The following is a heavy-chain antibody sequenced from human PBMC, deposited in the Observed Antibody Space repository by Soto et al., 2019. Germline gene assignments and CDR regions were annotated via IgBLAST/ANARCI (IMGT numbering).Heavy chain of an antibody. CDR2: IYPGDSDA. CDR1: GYSFTSYW. D-gene: IGHD2-15*01. CDR3: ARRGYCSGGSRHSAAFDI. Sequence: PGESLKISCRGSGYSFTSYWIGWVRQMPGKGLEWMGIIYPGDSDARYSPSFQGQVTISADKSITTAYLQWSSLKASDTAMYYCARRGYCSGGSRHSAAFDIWGQGTMVTVSS. V-gene: IGHV5-51*01. J-gene: IGHJ3*02.